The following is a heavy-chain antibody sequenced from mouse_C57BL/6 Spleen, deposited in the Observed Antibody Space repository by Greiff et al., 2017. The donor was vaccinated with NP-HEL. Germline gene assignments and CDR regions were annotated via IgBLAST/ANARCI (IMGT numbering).Heavy chain of an antibody. CDR3: ARAPTVVVYYFDY. CDR1: CYAFRSPW. V-gene: IGHV1-82*01. Sequence: QVPLQQAGPGLGKPGASGKNSRKASCYAFRSPWVNRVKQRPGKGLVWNGRIFPGDGDTNYNGKFKGKATLTADKSSSTAYMQLSSLTSEDSAVYFCARAPTVVVYYFDYWGQGTTLTVSS. D-gene: IGHD1-1*01. CDR2: IFPGDGDT. J-gene: IGHJ2*01.